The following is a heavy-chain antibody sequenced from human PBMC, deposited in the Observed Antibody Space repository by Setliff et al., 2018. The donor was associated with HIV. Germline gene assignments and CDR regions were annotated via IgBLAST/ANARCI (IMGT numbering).Heavy chain of an antibody. CDR2: INAGNGNT. D-gene: IGHD3-3*01. Sequence: ASVKVSCKASGYTFTSYAMHWVRQAPGQRLEWMGWINAGNGNTKYSQKFQGRVTITRDTSASTAYMELSSLRSEDTAVYYCAREIRNYDFWSGYWEDHYFFDPWGQGTLVTVSS. J-gene: IGHJ5*02. V-gene: IGHV1-3*01. CDR1: GYTFTSYA. CDR3: AREIRNYDFWSGYWEDHYFFDP.